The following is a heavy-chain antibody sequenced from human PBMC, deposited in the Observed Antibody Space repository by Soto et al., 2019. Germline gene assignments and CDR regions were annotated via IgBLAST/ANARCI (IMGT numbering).Heavy chain of an antibody. V-gene: IGHV4-59*01. CDR3: ARSDGRY. J-gene: IGHJ4*02. CDR2: IYYSGST. CDR1: GGSISSYY. Sequence: QVQLRESGPGLVKPSEALCLTCTVSGGSISSYYWSWIRQPPGKGLEWIGYIYYSGSTNYNPSLKSRVTISVDTSKNQFSLKLSSVTAADTAVYYCARSDGRYWGQGTLVTVSS.